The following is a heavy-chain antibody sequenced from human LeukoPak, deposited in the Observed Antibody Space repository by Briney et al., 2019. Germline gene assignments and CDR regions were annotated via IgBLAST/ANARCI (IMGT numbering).Heavy chain of an antibody. V-gene: IGHV4-34*01. CDR2: IYYSGST. Sequence: PSETLSLTCAVYGGSFSGYYWSWIRQPPGKGLEWIATIYYSGSTYYNPSLKSRVTISVDTSKNQFSLKLSSVTAADTAMYYCARYWGPYDNSGAYFDYWGQGTLVTVSS. J-gene: IGHJ4*02. D-gene: IGHD3-22*01. CDR1: GGSFSGYY. CDR3: ARYWGPYDNSGAYFDY.